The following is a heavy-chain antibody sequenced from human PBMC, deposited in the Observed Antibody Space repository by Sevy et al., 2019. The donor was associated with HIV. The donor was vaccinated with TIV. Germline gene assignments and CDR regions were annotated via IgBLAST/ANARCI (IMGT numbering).Heavy chain of an antibody. CDR3: ASWREIAEDIVLQNWFDP. CDR1: GGSISSNDW. D-gene: IGHD2-8*01. J-gene: IGHJ5*02. Sequence: SETLSLTCAVSGGSISSNDWWTWVRQPPGKGLEWIGEIYHSGRTNYNPSLKRRLTISVDKSKNQSYLKFSSVTAADTAVYYRASWREIAEDIVLQNWFDPWGQGTLVTVSS. CDR2: IYHSGRT. V-gene: IGHV4-4*02.